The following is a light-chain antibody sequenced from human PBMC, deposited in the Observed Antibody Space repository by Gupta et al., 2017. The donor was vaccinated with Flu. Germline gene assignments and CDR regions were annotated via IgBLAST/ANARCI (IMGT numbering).Light chain of an antibody. Sequence: EIVMTQSPATLSLSPGDRATLSCRASHSVRSDLAWYQQKPGQAPRLLVYSASTRATGIPARFSASGSGTEFTLTISSLQSEDFAGYYCQHRQTFGQGTKVESK. CDR3: QHRQT. J-gene: IGKJ1*01. CDR2: SAS. CDR1: HSVRSD. V-gene: IGKV3-15*01.